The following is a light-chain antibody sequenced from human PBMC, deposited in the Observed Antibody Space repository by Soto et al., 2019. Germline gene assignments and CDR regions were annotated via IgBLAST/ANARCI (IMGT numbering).Light chain of an antibody. CDR2: DAS. Sequence: DIQMTQSPSALSASVGDRVTITCQASQRIRSWLAWYQQKPGKAPRLLIYDASYLERGVPSRFSGSGSGTEFTLTISDLQPDDLATYYCQQYNNFWTFGPGTKVDIK. J-gene: IGKJ1*01. CDR1: QRIRSW. CDR3: QQYNNFWT. V-gene: IGKV1-5*01.